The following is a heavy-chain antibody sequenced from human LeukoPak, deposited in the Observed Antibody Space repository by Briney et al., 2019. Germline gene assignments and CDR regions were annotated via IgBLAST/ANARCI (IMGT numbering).Heavy chain of an antibody. V-gene: IGHV3-30*18. CDR3: AKDNYDFWSGYSDHLDY. D-gene: IGHD3-3*01. J-gene: IGHJ4*02. Sequence: GRSLRLSCAASRFTFSSYGMHWVRQAPGKGLEWVAVISSDGGDKYHADSVKGRFTISRDNSKNTLYLQMNSLRAEDTAVYYCAKDNYDFWSGYSDHLDYWGQGTLVTVSS. CDR2: ISSDGGDK. CDR1: RFTFSSYG.